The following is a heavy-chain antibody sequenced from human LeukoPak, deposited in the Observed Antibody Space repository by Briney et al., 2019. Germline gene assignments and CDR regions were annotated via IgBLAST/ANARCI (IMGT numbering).Heavy chain of an antibody. D-gene: IGHD3-22*01. CDR2: ISGSGGST. V-gene: IGHV3-23*01. Sequence: GGSLRLSCAASGFTFSIYAMSWVRQAPGKGLERVSAISGSGGSTYYADSVKGRFTISRDNSKNTLYLQMNSLRAEDTAVYYCAKVYDSSGYYQNPLDYWGQGTLVTVSS. CDR3: AKVYDSSGYYQNPLDY. CDR1: GFTFSIYA. J-gene: IGHJ4*02.